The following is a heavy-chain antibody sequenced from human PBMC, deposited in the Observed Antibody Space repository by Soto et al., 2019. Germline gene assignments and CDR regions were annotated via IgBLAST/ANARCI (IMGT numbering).Heavy chain of an antibody. CDR1: GGTFSSYA. D-gene: IGHD3-10*01. V-gene: IGHV1-69*06. CDR2: IIPIFGTA. Sequence: QVQLVQSGAEVKKPGSSVKVSCKASGGTFSSYAISWVRQAPGQGLEWMGGIIPIFGTANYAQKFQGRVTITADKSTSTAYMELSSLRSEDTAVYYCARDLGGSGSYSPLDYGTDVWGQGTTVTVSS. CDR3: ARDLGGSGSYSPLDYGTDV. J-gene: IGHJ6*02.